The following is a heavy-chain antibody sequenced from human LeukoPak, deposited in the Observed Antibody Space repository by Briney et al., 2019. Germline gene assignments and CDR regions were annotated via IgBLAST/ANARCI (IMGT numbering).Heavy chain of an antibody. V-gene: IGHV1-2*02. CDR3: ARGLWDYYYYYMDV. D-gene: IGHD2/OR15-2a*01. CDR1: GYTFTGYY. J-gene: IGHJ6*03. Sequence: GASVKVSCKASGYTFTGYYMHWVRQAPGQGLEWMGWINPNSGGTNYAQKFQGRVTMTRDTSISTAYMELSRLRSDDTAVYYCARGLWDYYYYYMDVWGKGTTVTVSS. CDR2: INPNSGGT.